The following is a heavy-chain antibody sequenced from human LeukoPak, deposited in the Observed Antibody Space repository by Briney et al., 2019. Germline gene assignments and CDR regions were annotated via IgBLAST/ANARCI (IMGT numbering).Heavy chain of an antibody. CDR3: AGNWV. D-gene: IGHD3-16*01. CDR2: ISGNGDRK. CDR1: GLTFRKTG. J-gene: IGHJ4*01. Sequence: GGSLRLSCAASGLTFRKTGMSWARQAPGKGLEWLSDISGNGDRKDYADSVKGRFTISRDNSKNTLYLQMNSLRAEDTAVYYCAGNWVWGSGTQVTVSS. V-gene: IGHV3-23*01.